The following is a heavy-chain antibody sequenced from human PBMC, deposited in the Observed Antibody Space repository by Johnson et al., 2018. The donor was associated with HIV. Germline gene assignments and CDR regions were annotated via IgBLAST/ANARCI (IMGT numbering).Heavy chain of an antibody. V-gene: IGHV3-7*05. CDR1: GFTFSGSW. CDR2: IKEHGSEK. D-gene: IGHD3-22*01. CDR3: TVRISMILALTRRDQDI. Sequence: VQLVESGGGLVQPGGSLRLSCAASGFTFSGSWMSWVRQAPGKGLEWVANIKEHGSEKYYVDSVKGRFTISRDDSKNTLYLQMNSLKTEDSAVYYCTVRISMILALTRRDQDIWGQGTMVTVSS. J-gene: IGHJ3*02.